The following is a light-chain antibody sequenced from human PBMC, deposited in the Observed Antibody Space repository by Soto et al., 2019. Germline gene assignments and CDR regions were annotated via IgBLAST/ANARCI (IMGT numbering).Light chain of an antibody. Sequence: DIQMTQSPSSLSASVGDRVTITCRASQSISRYLNWYQQISGKAPKLLIYEASSLQSGVPSRFSGSGSGTDFTLTISSLQPEDFATYYCQQSYSSPPWTFGQGTKVDIK. J-gene: IGKJ1*01. CDR3: QQSYSSPPWT. CDR2: EAS. V-gene: IGKV1-39*01. CDR1: QSISRY.